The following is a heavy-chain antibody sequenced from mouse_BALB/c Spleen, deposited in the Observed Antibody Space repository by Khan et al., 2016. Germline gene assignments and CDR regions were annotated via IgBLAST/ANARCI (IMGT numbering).Heavy chain of an antibody. D-gene: IGHD2-10*01. J-gene: IGHJ3*01. CDR3: ARWAYYGNYLFAY. CDR2: INPSTGYT. V-gene: IGHV1-7*01. CDR1: GYTFTSYW. Sequence: QVRLQQSGAELAKPGASVKMSCKASGYTFTSYWMHWVKQRPGQGLEWIGYINPSTGYTEYNQKFKDKATLTADKSSRTAYMQLSSLNAEDSAVYYCARWAYYGNYLFAYWGQGTLVTVSA.